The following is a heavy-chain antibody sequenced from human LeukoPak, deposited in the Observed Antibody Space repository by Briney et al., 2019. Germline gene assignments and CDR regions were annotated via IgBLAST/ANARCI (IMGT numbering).Heavy chain of an antibody. V-gene: IGHV4-39*01. CDR3: ASKHRFCSGGSCRTGFDH. D-gene: IGHD2-15*01. J-gene: IGHJ5*02. CDR2: IYYSGST. CDR1: GGSISSSSYY. Sequence: SETLSLTCTVSGGSISSSSYYWGWIRQPPGKGLEWIGSIYYSGSTYYNPSLKSRVTISVDTSKNQFSLKLSSVTAADTAVYYCASKHRFCSGGSCRTGFDHWGQGTLVTVSS.